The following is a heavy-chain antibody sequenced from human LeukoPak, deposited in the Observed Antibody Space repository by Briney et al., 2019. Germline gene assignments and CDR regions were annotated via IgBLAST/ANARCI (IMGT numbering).Heavy chain of an antibody. V-gene: IGHV6-1*01. CDR1: GDSVSSNSAA. CDR2: TYYRSKWYN. CDR3: AREYSTSFAR. J-gene: IGHJ4*02. D-gene: IGHD6-6*01. Sequence: PSQTLSLTCVISGDSVSSNSAAWNWLRQSPSRGLEWLGRTYYRSKWYNDYAVSVKSRITINPDTSRNQFSLQLNSVTPEDTAVYYCAREYSTSFARWGQGTLVTVSS.